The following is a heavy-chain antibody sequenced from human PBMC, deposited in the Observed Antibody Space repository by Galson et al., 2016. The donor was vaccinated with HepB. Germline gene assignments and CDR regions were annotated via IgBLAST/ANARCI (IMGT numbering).Heavy chain of an antibody. V-gene: IGHV3-11*01. D-gene: IGHD5-24*01. Sequence: SLRLSCAASGFSVSGSHMGWIRQTPGKGLECVSYISIGGSTIYYADSVKGRFTISRDSATNSLYLQMNNLRAEDTAVYFCARDHRDGYAIFDIWGQGAVVTVSS. CDR3: ARDHRDGYAIFDI. CDR2: ISIGGSTI. CDR1: GFSVSGSH. J-gene: IGHJ3*02.